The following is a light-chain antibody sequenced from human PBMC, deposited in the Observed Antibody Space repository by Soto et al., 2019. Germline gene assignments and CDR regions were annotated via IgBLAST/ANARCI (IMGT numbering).Light chain of an antibody. CDR2: KAS. J-gene: IGKJ2*01. CDR1: QSINNW. Sequence: DIQMTQSPSTLSASVGDRVTITCRTSQSINNWLAWYQQKPGKAPNLLIYKASTLESGVPSRFSGSGSGTEFTLTISSLQPGDFATYYCQQYDSDYTFGQGTKLEIK. CDR3: QQYDSDYT. V-gene: IGKV1-5*03.